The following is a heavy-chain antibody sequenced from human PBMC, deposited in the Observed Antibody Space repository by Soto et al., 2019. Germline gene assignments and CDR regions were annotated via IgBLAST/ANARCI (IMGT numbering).Heavy chain of an antibody. Sequence: QVQLQESGPGLVKSSETLSLTCTVSSGAISSYYWNWIRQSPGKGLEWIGYIYDTGGTIYNPSLKSRVTISVDASKNPFSLKLISVTAADTAVYYCARRLNYFRGLDVWGPGTTVTVSS. J-gene: IGHJ6*02. CDR2: IYDTGGT. V-gene: IGHV4-59*01. D-gene: IGHD3-10*01. CDR1: SGAISSYY. CDR3: ARRLNYFRGLDV.